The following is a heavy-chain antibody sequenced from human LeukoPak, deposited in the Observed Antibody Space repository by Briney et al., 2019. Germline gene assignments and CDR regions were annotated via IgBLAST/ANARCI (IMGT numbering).Heavy chain of an antibody. J-gene: IGHJ4*02. D-gene: IGHD3-22*01. Sequence: EASVMVSCKASGGTFSSYAISWVRQAPGQGLEWMGGIIPIFGTANYAQKFQGRVTITTDESTSTAYMELSSLRSEDTAVYYCATSPGHYFDRGGYIYDYWGQGTLVTVSS. V-gene: IGHV1-69*05. CDR1: GGTFSSYA. CDR3: ATSPGHYFDRGGYIYDY. CDR2: IIPIFGTA.